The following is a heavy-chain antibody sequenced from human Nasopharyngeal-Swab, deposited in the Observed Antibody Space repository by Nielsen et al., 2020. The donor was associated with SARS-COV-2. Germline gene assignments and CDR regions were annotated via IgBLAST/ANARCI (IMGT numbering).Heavy chain of an antibody. J-gene: IGHJ4*02. CDR3: ARVGGARGYSYGQFDY. D-gene: IGHD5-18*01. CDR1: GYTFTSYY. CDR2: INPSGGST. Sequence: ASVKVSCKASGYTFTSYYMHWVRQAPGQGLEWMGIINPSGGSTSYAQKFQGRVTMTRDTSASKVYLELSDLRSEDTAGYYCARVGGARGYSYGQFDYWGQGTLVTVSS. V-gene: IGHV1-46*01.